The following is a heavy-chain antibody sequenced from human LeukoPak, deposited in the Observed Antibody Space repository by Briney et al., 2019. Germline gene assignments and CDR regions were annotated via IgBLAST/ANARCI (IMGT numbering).Heavy chain of an antibody. CDR2: ISSEGSSK. D-gene: IGHD2/OR15-2a*01. CDR3: ARGENRKTSPVSGY. Sequence: GKSLRLSCAASGFTFSSYGMHWVRQAPGKGLEWAAGISSEGSSKYYTDPVKGPFTTSRDNSKNTLYTRMHSPRAEDTAVYYCARGENRKTSPVSGYWGRGALVTVSS. V-gene: IGHV3-30*03. CDR1: GFTFSSYG. J-gene: IGHJ4*02.